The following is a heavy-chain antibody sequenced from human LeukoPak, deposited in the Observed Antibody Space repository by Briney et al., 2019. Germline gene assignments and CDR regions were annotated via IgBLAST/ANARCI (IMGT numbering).Heavy chain of an antibody. D-gene: IGHD3-16*01. V-gene: IGHV3-73*01. CDR3: TSPVLLGY. CDR1: TFTFSTYW. CDR2: IRSEANSYAT. Sequence: GGSLRLSCSASTFTFSTYWMHWVRQASGKGLEWVGRIRSEANSYATAYAASVKGRFTISRDDSKNTAYLQMDSLKTEDTAVYYCTSPVLLGYWGQGTLVTVSS. J-gene: IGHJ4*02.